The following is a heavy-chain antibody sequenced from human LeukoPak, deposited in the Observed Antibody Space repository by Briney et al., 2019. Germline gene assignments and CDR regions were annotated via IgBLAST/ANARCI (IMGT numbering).Heavy chain of an antibody. CDR3: ARGQEYYYYYMDV. Sequence: PSVKVSCKASGYTFTSYDTNWVRQAPEQGLEWMGWMNPNRGKTVYAQKFQARVTMTRNTSISTAYMELSSLRSEDTAVYYCARGQEYYYYYMDVWGKGTTVTVSS. J-gene: IGHJ6*03. CDR2: MNPNRGKT. V-gene: IGHV1-8*01. CDR1: GYTFTSYD.